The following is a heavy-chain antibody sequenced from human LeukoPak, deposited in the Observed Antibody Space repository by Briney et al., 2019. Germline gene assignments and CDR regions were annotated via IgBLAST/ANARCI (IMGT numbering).Heavy chain of an antibody. V-gene: IGHV1-18*01. CDR3: ATFSS. Sequence: GASVKVSCKASGYTFRYYGMSWVRQAPGQGLEWMGWISAYNGNTDYAQKFQGRVTMTEDTSTDTAYMELSSLRSEDTAVYYCATFSSWGQGTLVTVSS. D-gene: IGHD3-3*02. CDR2: ISAYNGNT. J-gene: IGHJ4*02. CDR1: GYTFRYYG.